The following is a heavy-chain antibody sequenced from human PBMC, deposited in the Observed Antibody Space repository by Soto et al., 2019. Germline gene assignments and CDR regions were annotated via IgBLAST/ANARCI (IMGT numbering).Heavy chain of an antibody. CDR2: FDPEDGET. Sequence: ASVKVSCKVSGGYTLTELSMHWVRQAPGKGLEWMGGFDPEDGETIYAQRFQGRVTMTEDTSSQTAYMELSSLRSEDTAVYYCATAHLIRYGRDYWGHGTLVTVSS. D-gene: IGHD3-9*01. CDR1: GGYTLTELS. J-gene: IGHJ4*01. CDR3: ATAHLIRYGRDY. V-gene: IGHV1-24*01.